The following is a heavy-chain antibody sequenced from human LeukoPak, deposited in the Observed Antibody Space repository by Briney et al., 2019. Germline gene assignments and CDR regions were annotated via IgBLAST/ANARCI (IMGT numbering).Heavy chain of an antibody. CDR2: INWNGGST. D-gene: IGHD3-10*01. CDR1: GFTFDDYG. Sequence: PGGSLRLSCAASGFTFDDYGMSWVRQAPGKGLEWVSGINWNGGSTGYADSVKGRFTISRDNAKNSLYLQMNSLRAEDTALYYCARYRWFGELLGGLNYYMDVWGKGTTVTVSS. CDR3: ARYRWFGELLGGLNYYMDV. V-gene: IGHV3-20*04. J-gene: IGHJ6*03.